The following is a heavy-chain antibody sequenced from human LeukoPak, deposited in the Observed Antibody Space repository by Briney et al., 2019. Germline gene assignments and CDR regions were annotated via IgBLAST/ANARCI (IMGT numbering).Heavy chain of an antibody. Sequence: SETLSLTCTVSGSISSYYWSWIRQPPGKGLEWIGHIYTSGSTNYNPSLKSRVTLSVDTSKNQFSLDLSSVTAADTAVYYCARQKCTSTSCLTKNAFDIWGQGTMVTVSS. J-gene: IGHJ3*02. D-gene: IGHD2-2*01. CDR3: ARQKCTSTSCLTKNAFDI. V-gene: IGHV4-4*09. CDR1: GSISSYY. CDR2: IYTSGST.